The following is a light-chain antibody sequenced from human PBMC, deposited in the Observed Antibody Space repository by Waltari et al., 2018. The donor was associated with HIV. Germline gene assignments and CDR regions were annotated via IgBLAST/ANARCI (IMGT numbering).Light chain of an antibody. J-gene: IGLJ3*02. V-gene: IGLV1-40*01. CDR3: QSYDRSLGENWV. CDR2: GDS. Sequence: QSVLTQPPSVSGAPGQRVTISCTGISSHIGANYAVHWSQQLPGRAPNLLIYGDSNRPSGVPDRFTGSKSGTSASLTITGLQADDEADYYCQSYDRSLGENWVFGGGTKLTVL. CDR1: SSHIGANYA.